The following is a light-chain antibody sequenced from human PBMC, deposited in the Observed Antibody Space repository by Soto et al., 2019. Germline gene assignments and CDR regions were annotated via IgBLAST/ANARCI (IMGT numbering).Light chain of an antibody. Sequence: DIQMTQSPYTLSPSVGDRVSITCRASQSISGWLAWYQQKPGKAPKLLIYDASSLESGVPSRFSGSGSGTEFSLTISRLQPDDFATYYCQQYNSYSVNAFGRGTKLEIK. CDR2: DAS. J-gene: IGKJ2*01. V-gene: IGKV1-5*01. CDR1: QSISGW. CDR3: QQYNSYSVNA.